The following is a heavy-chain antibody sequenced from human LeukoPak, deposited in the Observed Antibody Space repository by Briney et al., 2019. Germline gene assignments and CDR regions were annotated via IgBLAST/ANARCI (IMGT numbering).Heavy chain of an antibody. CDR2: IYYSGST. D-gene: IGHD6-13*01. J-gene: IGHJ4*02. V-gene: IGHV4-31*03. Sequence: SETLSLTCTVSGGSISSGGYYWSWIRQHPGKGLEWIGYIYYSGSTYYNPSLKSRVTISVDTSKNQFSLKLSSVTAADTAVYYCARSYSGSKGIDYWGQGTLVTVSS. CDR3: ARSYSGSKGIDY. CDR1: GGSISSGGYY.